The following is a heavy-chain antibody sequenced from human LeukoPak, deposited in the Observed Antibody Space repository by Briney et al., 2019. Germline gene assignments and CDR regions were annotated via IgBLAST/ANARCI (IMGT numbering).Heavy chain of an antibody. CDR1: GFTFSSYA. J-gene: IGHJ3*02. V-gene: IGHV3-30-3*01. Sequence: GGSLRLSCAASGFTFSSYAMLWVRQAPGKGLEWVAVISYDGSNKYYADSVKGRFTISRDNSKNTLYLQMNSLRAEDTAVYYCARVATIRAGAFDIWGQGTMVTVSS. CDR3: ARVATIRAGAFDI. CDR2: ISYDGSNK. D-gene: IGHD5-12*01.